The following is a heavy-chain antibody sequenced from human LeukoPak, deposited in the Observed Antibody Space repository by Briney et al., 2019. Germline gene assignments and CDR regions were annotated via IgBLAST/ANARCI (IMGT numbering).Heavy chain of an antibody. Sequence: GSLRLSCAASGFTFSSYVMHWVRQAPGKGLEWVARISYDGNNKYYTDSVKGRFTISRDNSKYTLYLQMNSLRAEDTAVYYCAAPPTMYYYDSSVFDYWGQGTLVTVSS. CDR2: ISYDGNNK. CDR3: AAPPTMYYYDSSVFDY. CDR1: GFTFSSYV. V-gene: IGHV3-30-3*01. J-gene: IGHJ4*02. D-gene: IGHD3-22*01.